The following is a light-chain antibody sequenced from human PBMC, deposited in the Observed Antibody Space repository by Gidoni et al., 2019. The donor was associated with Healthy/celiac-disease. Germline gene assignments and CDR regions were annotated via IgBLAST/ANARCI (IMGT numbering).Light chain of an antibody. J-gene: IGKJ3*01. V-gene: IGKV4-1*01. Sequence: DIVMTQSPDSLAVSLGERATINCKSSQSVLYSSNNKNYLAWYQPKPGQPPKLLIYWASTRESGVPDRFSGSGSGTDFTLTISSLQDEDVAVYYCQQYYSTPPTCGPGTKVDIK. CDR2: WAS. CDR3: QQYYSTPPT. CDR1: QSVLYSSNNKNY.